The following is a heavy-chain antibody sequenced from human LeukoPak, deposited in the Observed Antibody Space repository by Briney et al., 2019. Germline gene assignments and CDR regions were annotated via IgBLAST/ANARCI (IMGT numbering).Heavy chain of an antibody. Sequence: PSETLSLTCAVYGGSFSGYYWSWIRQPPGKGLEWIGEINHSGSTDYNPSLKSRVTISVDTSENQFSLKLSSVTAADTAVYYCARGRSGYRVTGYFDYWGQGTLVTVSS. D-gene: IGHD5-12*01. CDR3: ARGRSGYRVTGYFDY. J-gene: IGHJ4*02. CDR2: INHSGST. CDR1: GGSFSGYY. V-gene: IGHV4-34*01.